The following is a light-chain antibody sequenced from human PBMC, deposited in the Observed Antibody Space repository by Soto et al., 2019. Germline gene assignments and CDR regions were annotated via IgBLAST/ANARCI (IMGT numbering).Light chain of an antibody. CDR3: QQYGSSLLT. CDR1: QSVSSSY. CDR2: GAS. V-gene: IGKV3-20*01. Sequence: EIVLTQSPGTLSLSPGERATLSCRASQSVSSSYLAWYQQKPGQAPMLLIYGASSSATGIPDRFSGSGSGTDFTRTISRLEPEDFAVYYCQQYGSSLLTFGGGTKVEIK. J-gene: IGKJ4*01.